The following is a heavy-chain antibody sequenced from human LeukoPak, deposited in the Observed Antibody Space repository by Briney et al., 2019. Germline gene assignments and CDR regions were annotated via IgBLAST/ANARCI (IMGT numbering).Heavy chain of an antibody. CDR3: AKEGSRGYHFDY. J-gene: IGHJ4*02. CDR1: GFTFSNYA. V-gene: IGHV3-23*01. CDR2: ISDSGGSP. D-gene: IGHD6-13*01. Sequence: TGGSLRLSCAASGFTFSNYAMSWVRQAPGKGLGWVSTISDSGGSPDYADPVKGRFTISRDNSKNMLYRQMNSLRAEDTAVYYCAKEGSRGYHFDYWGQGTLVTVSS.